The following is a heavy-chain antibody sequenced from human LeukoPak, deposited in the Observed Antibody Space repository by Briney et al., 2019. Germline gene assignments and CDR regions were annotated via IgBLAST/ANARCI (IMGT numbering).Heavy chain of an antibody. CDR1: GYSISSGYY. CDR2: INHSGST. CDR3: ARGRFGIAASYYFDY. V-gene: IGHV4-38-2*02. Sequence: SETLSLTCTVSGYSISSGYYWSWIRQPPGKGLEWIGEINHSGSTNYNPSLKSRVTISVDTSKNQFSLKLSSVTAADTAVYYCARGRFGIAASYYFDYWGQGTLVTVSS. J-gene: IGHJ4*02. D-gene: IGHD6-13*01.